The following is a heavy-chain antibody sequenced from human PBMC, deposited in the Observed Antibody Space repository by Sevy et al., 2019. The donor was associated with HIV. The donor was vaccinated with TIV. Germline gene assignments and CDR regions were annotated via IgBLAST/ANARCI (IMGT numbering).Heavy chain of an antibody. V-gene: IGHV1-24*01. D-gene: IGHD2-15*01. CDR2: SDPKDGEI. CDR3: AIVGLGYYSGSSYYQGDWLDP. J-gene: IGHJ5*02. CDR1: GYSLSKLT. Sequence: ATVKVSCKVTGYSLSKLTIHWVRQTPGKGLEWMGISDPKDGEIIYAQTFQGRLTMTEDTSTDTAYMELSSLTSDDTALYYCAIVGLGYYSGSSYYQGDWLDPWGQGTLVTVSS.